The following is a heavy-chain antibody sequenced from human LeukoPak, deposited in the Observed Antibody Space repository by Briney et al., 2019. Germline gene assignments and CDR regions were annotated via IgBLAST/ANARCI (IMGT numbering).Heavy chain of an antibody. J-gene: IGHJ4*02. CDR1: GCSISTYY. V-gene: IGHV4-59*01. D-gene: IGHD6-19*01. CDR3: ARTSGCWPADFDF. CDR2: IEYSGST. Sequence: KTSETLSLTCTASGCSISTYYWNWIRQPPGRGLEWLGYIEYSGSTNYNPSPKSRLTMSVDSSKNHFSLRLRSVTAADTAVYYCARTSGCWPADFDFWGQGALVIVSS.